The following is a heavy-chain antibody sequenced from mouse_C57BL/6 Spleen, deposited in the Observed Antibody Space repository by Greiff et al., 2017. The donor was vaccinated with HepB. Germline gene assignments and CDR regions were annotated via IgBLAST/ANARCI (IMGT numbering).Heavy chain of an antibody. V-gene: IGHV14-3*01. Sequence: EVQLQQSVAELVRPGASVKLSCTASGFNIKNTNMPWVKPRPEQGLEWIGRIDPANGNTKYAPKFQGKATITADASSNTAYLQLSSLTSEDTAFYYCARIMAGTWYFDVWGTGTTVTVSS. CDR1: GFNIKNTN. J-gene: IGHJ1*03. CDR3: ARIMAGTWYFDV. CDR2: IDPANGNT. D-gene: IGHD4-1*01.